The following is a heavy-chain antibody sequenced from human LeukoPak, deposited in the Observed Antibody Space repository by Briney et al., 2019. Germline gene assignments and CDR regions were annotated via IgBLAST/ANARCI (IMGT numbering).Heavy chain of an antibody. CDR2: ISYDGSNK. V-gene: IGHV3-30-3*01. CDR1: GFTFSSYW. Sequence: GGSLRLSCAASGFTFSSYWMHWVRQAPGKGLEWVAVISYDGSNKYYADSVKGRFTISRDNSKNTLYLQMNSLRAEDTAVYYCAREVGYGAYYFDYWGQGTLVTVSS. J-gene: IGHJ4*02. CDR3: AREVGYGAYYFDY. D-gene: IGHD4-17*01.